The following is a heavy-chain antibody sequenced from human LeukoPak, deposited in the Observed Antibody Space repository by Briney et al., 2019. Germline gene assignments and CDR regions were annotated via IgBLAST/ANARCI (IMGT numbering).Heavy chain of an antibody. CDR2: IYNSGNI. CDR3: ARMVGGNWLDP. V-gene: IGHV4-59*08. Sequence: SETLSLTCTVSGGSISSYYWSWIRQPPGKRLEWIGYIYNSGNINYNPSLKSRVTISIDTSKNQFSLKLSSVTAADTAVYYCARMVGGNWLDPWGQGTLVAVSS. D-gene: IGHD3-10*01. J-gene: IGHJ5*02. CDR1: GGSISSYY.